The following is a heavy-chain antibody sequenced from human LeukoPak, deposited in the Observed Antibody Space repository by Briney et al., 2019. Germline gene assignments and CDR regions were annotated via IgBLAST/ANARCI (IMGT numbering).Heavy chain of an antibody. V-gene: IGHV1-2*02. CDR1: GYTFTDYY. CDR2: INLNNDET. J-gene: IGHJ5*02. Sequence: GASVKVSCKASGYTFTDYYIHWVRQAPGQGLEWMGWINLNNDETFYAQNFQDRVTMTGDTSISTAYLELSSLRSDDTAVFYCARSYFDVLTNYYMWLAPWGQGTLVTVSS. D-gene: IGHD3-9*01. CDR3: ARSYFDVLTNYYMWLAP.